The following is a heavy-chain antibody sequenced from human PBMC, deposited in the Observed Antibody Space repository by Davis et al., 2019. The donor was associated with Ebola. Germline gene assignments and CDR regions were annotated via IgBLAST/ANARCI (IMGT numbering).Heavy chain of an antibody. CDR3: ARLAWGGSYPFDY. CDR1: GGSISSSSYY. Sequence: PSETLSLTCTVSGGSISSSSYYWGWIRQPPGKGLEWIGRIYYSGSTYYNPSLKSRVTISVDTSKNQFSLKLSSVTAADTAVYYCARLAWGGSYPFDYWGQGTLVTVSS. J-gene: IGHJ4*02. V-gene: IGHV4-39*01. D-gene: IGHD1-26*01. CDR2: IYYSGST.